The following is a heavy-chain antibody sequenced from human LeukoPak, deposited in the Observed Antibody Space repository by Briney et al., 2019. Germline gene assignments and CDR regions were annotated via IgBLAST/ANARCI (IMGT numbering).Heavy chain of an antibody. D-gene: IGHD2-15*01. CDR2: IFHSGST. CDR3: ARDLLLLGLDY. Sequence: PSETLSLTCTVSGYSITSYYWSWVRQPPGKGLEWIGYIFHSGSTNYNPSLKSRVTISVDTSKNQFPLRLSSVTAADTAVYYCARDLLLLGLDYWGQGTLVTVSS. V-gene: IGHV4-59*01. CDR1: GYSITSYY. J-gene: IGHJ4*02.